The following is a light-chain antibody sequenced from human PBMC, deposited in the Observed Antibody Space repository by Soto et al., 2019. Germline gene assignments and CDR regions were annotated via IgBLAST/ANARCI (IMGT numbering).Light chain of an antibody. V-gene: IGKV1-9*01. J-gene: IGKJ3*01. Sequence: IQLTQSPSSLSASVGDRVTITCRASQGISSYLAWYQQKPGKAPKLLIYAASTLQSGVPSRFSGSGSGKDFILTFSTLHPKNFPTFYCQQLNSNPPTSGPGTKVDIK. CDR1: QGISSY. CDR3: QQLNSNPPT. CDR2: AAS.